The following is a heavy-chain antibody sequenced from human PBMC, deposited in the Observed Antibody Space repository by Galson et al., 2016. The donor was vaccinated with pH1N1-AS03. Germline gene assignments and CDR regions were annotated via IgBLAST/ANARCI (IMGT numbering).Heavy chain of an antibody. D-gene: IGHD5-18*01. CDR3: ARDVLPYSLGLDV. Sequence: ETLSLTCTVSGGSISSYYWTWIRQPPGKGLEWIGHIYYSGGTNYNPSLKSRVTISLDKSKNQFSLQLTSVTAADTAVYYCARDVLPYSLGLDVWGQGTTVTVSS. CDR1: GGSISSYY. J-gene: IGHJ6*02. V-gene: IGHV4-59*12. CDR2: IYYSGGT.